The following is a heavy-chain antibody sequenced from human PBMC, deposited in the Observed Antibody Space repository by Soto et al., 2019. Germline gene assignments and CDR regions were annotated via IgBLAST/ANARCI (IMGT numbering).Heavy chain of an antibody. J-gene: IGHJ4*02. CDR2: ISHSGST. Sequence: SSETLSLTCAVSGDSINNSHWWSWVRQPPGKGLEWIGQISHSGSTNYNPSLTSRVTISVDKSKNHFSLKLTSVTAADTAVYYCAARHFWSGPWTHTRLDYWGQGTLVTVSS. V-gene: IGHV4-4*02. CDR3: AARHFWSGPWTHTRLDY. CDR1: GDSINNSHW. D-gene: IGHD3-3*02.